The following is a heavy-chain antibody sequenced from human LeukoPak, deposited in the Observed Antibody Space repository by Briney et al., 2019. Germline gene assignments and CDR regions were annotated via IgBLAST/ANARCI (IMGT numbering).Heavy chain of an antibody. CDR1: GFTFNNYA. Sequence: GGSLRLSCAASGFTFNNYAMSWVRQAPGKGLEWVSAISGSGGTTYYADSVKGRFTFSRDNSKNTLYLQMNSLRVEDTAVYYCARGIAVAGNLGTFDYWGQGTLVTVSS. CDR3: ARGIAVAGNLGTFDY. J-gene: IGHJ4*02. CDR2: ISGSGGTT. V-gene: IGHV3-23*01. D-gene: IGHD6-19*01.